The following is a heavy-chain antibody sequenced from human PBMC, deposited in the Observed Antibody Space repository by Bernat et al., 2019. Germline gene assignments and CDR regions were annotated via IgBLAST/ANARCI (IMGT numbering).Heavy chain of an antibody. CDR3: TRGGSGKDY. J-gene: IGHJ4*02. CDR2: IKSKTDGGPT. Sequence: EVQLVESGGGLVKPGGSLRLSCAASGFTFSNAWMNWVRQATGKGLEWAGRIKSKTDGGPTDDAEPVKGRFTISGDDEKNTQYLQMNSLETEDRAVYYCTRGGSGKDYWGQGTLVTVSS. CDR1: GFTFSNAW. D-gene: IGHD3-10*01. V-gene: IGHV3-15*07.